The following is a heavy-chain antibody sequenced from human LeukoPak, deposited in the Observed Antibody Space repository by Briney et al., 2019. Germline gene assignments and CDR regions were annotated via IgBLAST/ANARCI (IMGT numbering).Heavy chain of an antibody. CDR1: GGSISSYY. CDR3: ARSFGGYNYGYYGMDV. J-gene: IGHJ6*02. V-gene: IGHV4-59*01. Sequence: SETLSLTCTVSGGSISSYYWTWIRQPPGKGLEWIGYIYYSGSTNYNPSLKSRVTISVDTSKNQFSLKLSSVTAADTAVYYCARSFGGYNYGYYGMDVWGQGTTVTVSS. CDR2: IYYSGST. D-gene: IGHD5-18*01.